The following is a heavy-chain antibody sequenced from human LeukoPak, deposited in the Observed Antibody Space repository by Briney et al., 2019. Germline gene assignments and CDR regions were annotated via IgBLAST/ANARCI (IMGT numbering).Heavy chain of an antibody. CDR3: ARGPLPGSYSLRAPKLWYFDL. D-gene: IGHD1-26*01. CDR1: GGSFSGYY. Sequence: PSETLSLTCAVYGGSFSGYYWSWIRQPPGKGLEWIGEINHSRSTNYNPSLKSRVAISVDTSKSQFSLKLSSVAAADTAVYYCARGPLPGSYSLRAPKLWYFDLWGRGTLVTVSS. V-gene: IGHV4-34*01. CDR2: INHSRST. J-gene: IGHJ2*01.